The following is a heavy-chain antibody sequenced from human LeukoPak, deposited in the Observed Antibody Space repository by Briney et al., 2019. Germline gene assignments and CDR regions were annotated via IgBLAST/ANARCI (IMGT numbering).Heavy chain of an antibody. D-gene: IGHD6-6*01. J-gene: IGHJ4*02. CDR2: INHSGST. Sequence: SETLSLTCAVYGGSFSGYYWSWIRQPPGKGLEWIGEINHSGSTNYNPSLKSRVTISVDTSKNQFSLKLSFVTAADTAVYYCARGLVQLVGSDYWGQGTLVTVSS. CDR3: ARGLVQLVGSDY. V-gene: IGHV4-34*01. CDR1: GGSFSGYY.